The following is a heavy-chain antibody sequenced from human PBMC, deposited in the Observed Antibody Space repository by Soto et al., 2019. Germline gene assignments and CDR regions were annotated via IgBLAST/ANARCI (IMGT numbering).Heavy chain of an antibody. CDR2: IYHSGST. V-gene: IGHV4-4*02. J-gene: IGHJ4*02. CDR3: ASGLVTTLHY. D-gene: IGHD4-17*01. CDR1: GGSISSSNW. Sequence: SETLSLTCAVSGGSISSSNWWSWVRQPPGKGLEWIGYIYHSGSTYYNPSLNSRVTISVDRSKNQFSLKLSSVTAADTAVYYCASGLVTTLHYWGQGTLVTVPQ.